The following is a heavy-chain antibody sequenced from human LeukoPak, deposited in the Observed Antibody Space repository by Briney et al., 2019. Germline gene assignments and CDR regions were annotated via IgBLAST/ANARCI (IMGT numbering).Heavy chain of an antibody. D-gene: IGHD3-3*01. J-gene: IGHJ4*02. Sequence: PSETLSLTCTVSGGSISSGSYYWSWIRQPAGKGLEWIGRIYTSGSTNYNPSLKSRVTMSVDTSKNQFSLKLSSVTAADTAVYYCARDRYYDFWSGYYKGGSFDYWGQGTLVTVSS. CDR2: IYTSGST. V-gene: IGHV4-61*02. CDR1: GGSISSGSYY. CDR3: ARDRYYDFWSGYYKGGSFDY.